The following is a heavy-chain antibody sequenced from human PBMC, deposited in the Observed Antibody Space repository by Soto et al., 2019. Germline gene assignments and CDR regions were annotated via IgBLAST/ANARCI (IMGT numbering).Heavy chain of an antibody. Sequence: SETLSLTCTVSGGSVSSGSYYWSWIRQPPGKGLEWIGYIYYSGSTNYNPSLKSRVTISVDTSKNQFSLKLSSVTAADTAVYYCARQPFGSGWSGYWGQGTLVTVSS. CDR3: ARQPFGSGWSGY. CDR2: IYYSGST. V-gene: IGHV4-61*01. CDR1: GGSVSSGSYY. J-gene: IGHJ4*02. D-gene: IGHD6-19*01.